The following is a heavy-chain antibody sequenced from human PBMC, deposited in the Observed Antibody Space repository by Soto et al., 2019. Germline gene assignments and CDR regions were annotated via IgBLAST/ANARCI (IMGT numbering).Heavy chain of an antibody. CDR2: MSYDGRNQ. D-gene: IGHD6-6*01. V-gene: IGHV3-30*18. Sequence: QVQLVESGGGVVQPGTSLRLSCSASGFTLSGVDMHWVRQAPGKGLEWVGVMSYDGRNQYYADSVKGRFTVSRDSSKSPLYLQMNSLRTADAAVYYCAKGGWYTSSSRSDCWGQGTLVTVSS. J-gene: IGHJ4*02. CDR3: AKGGWYTSSSRSDC. CDR1: GFTLSGVD.